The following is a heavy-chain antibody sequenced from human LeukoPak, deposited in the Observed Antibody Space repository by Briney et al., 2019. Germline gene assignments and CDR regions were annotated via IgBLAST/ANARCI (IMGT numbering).Heavy chain of an antibody. J-gene: IGHJ4*02. Sequence: GGSLRLSCAASAFTFSDYSMNWVRQAPGKGLEWVSYISGRSSTIYCADSVKGRFTISRDNAKNSMYLQMNSLRAEDTAVYYCARDRIKSGSYYFDYWGQGTLVTVSS. CDR3: ARDRIKSGSYYFDY. CDR2: ISGRSSTI. V-gene: IGHV3-48*01. D-gene: IGHD1-26*01. CDR1: AFTFSDYS.